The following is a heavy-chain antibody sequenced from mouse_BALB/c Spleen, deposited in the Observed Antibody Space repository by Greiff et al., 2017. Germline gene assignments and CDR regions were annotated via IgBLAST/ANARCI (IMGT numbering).Heavy chain of an antibody. V-gene: IGHV1S127*01. CDR3: AREGGTPYYFDY. CDR1: GYSFTSYW. J-gene: IGHJ2*01. D-gene: IGHD2-14*01. CDR2: IDPSDSET. Sequence: QVQLQQSGPQLVRPGASVKISCKASGYSFTSYWMHWVKQRPGQGLEWIGMIDPSDSETRLNQKFKDKATLTVDKSSSTAYRQLSSPTSEDSAVYYCAREGGTPYYFDYWGQGTTLTVSA.